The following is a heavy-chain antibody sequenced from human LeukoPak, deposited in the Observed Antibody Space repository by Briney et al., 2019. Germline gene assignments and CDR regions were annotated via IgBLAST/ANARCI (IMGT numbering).Heavy chain of an antibody. D-gene: IGHD6-19*01. CDR3: AKEFPNSPVYSSGWLGNWFDP. CDR1: GFTFSSYA. Sequence: GGSLRLSRAASGFTFSSYAMSGVPEAPGKGLEWGSAISGSGGSTYYADSVKGRSTISRDTSKNTLYLQMNSLRADDTAVYYCAKEFPNSPVYSSGWLGNWFDPWGQGTLVTVSS. V-gene: IGHV3-23*01. CDR2: ISGSGGST. J-gene: IGHJ5*02.